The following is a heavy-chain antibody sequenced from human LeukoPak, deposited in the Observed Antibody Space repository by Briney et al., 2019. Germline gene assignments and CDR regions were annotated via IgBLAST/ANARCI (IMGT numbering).Heavy chain of an antibody. J-gene: IGHJ4*02. D-gene: IGHD4-17*01. CDR3: ARDYGDQPFDY. Sequence: PGGSLRLSCAASGFTFSSYAMHWVRQAPGKGLEWVAVISYDGSNKYYADSVKGRFTISRDNSKNTLYLQMNSLSAEDTAVYYCARDYGDQPFDYWGQGTLVTVSS. CDR1: GFTFSSYA. CDR2: ISYDGSNK. V-gene: IGHV3-30-3*01.